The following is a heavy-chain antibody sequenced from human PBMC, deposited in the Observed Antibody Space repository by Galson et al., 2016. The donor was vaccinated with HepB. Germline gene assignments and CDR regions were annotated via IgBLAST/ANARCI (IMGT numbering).Heavy chain of an antibody. Sequence: SLRLSCAASGFTFSSYTLHWVRQAPGKGLEWVAVISFDESNKYYADSVKGRFTISRDNSKNTLYLQMNSLGAEDTAMYYCARVRGRGGPAALDYWGQRTLVTVSS. CDR1: GFTFSSYT. J-gene: IGHJ4*02. V-gene: IGHV3-30*04. CDR2: ISFDESNK. D-gene: IGHD2-2*01. CDR3: ARVRGRGGPAALDY.